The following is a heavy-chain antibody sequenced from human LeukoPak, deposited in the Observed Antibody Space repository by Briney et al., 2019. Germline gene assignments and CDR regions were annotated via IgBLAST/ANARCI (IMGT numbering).Heavy chain of an antibody. D-gene: IGHD2/OR15-2a*01. CDR3: AKAVPRIALYYMDV. J-gene: IGHJ6*03. CDR2: IRYDGSNK. CDR1: GLTFSTYD. V-gene: IGHV3-30*02. Sequence: GGSLRLSCEASGLTFSTYDMHWVRQAPGKGLEWVAFIRYDGSNKYYADSVKGRFTISRDNSKNTLYLQMNSLRAEDTAVYYCAKAVPRIALYYMDVWGKGTTVTISS.